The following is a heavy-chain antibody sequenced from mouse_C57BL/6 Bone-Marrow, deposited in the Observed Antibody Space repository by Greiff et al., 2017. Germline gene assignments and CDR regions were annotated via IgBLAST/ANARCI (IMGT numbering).Heavy chain of an antibody. D-gene: IGHD2-9*01. V-gene: IGHV1-18*01. Sequence: EVQGVESGPELVKPGASVKIPCKASGYTFTDYNMDWVKQSHGKSLEWIGDINPNNGGTIYNQKFKGKATLTVDKSSSTAYMELRSLTSEDTAVYYCARSYYGFFDYWGQGTTLTVSS. J-gene: IGHJ2*01. CDR3: ARSYYGFFDY. CDR2: INPNNGGT. CDR1: GYTFTDYN.